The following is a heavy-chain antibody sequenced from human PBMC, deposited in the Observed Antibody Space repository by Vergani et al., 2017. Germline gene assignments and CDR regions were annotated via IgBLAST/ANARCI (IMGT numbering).Heavy chain of an antibody. CDR2: ISATDGSI. D-gene: IGHD2-2*02. CDR1: GFTFSSYA. J-gene: IGHJ5*02. V-gene: IGHV3-23*01. CDR3: AKDLRPGYCSSTSCYNPDGWFDP. Sequence: EVQLLESGGGLVQPGGSLRLSCAASGFTFSSYAMSWVRQAPGKGLEWVSTISATDGSIYYTDSVKGHFTISRDNSKNTLYLQMNSLRAEDTAVYYCAKDLRPGYCSSTSCYNPDGWFDPWGQGTLVTVSS.